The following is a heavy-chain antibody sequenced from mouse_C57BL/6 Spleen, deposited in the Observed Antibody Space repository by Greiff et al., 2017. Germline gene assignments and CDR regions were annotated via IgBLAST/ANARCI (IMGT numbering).Heavy chain of an antibody. CDR3: ARNDYYGSSYDWFAY. CDR1: GYTFTSYW. Sequence: QVQLQQPGAELVMPGASVKLSCKASGYTFTSYWMHWVKQRPGQGLEWIGEIDPSDSYTNYNQKFKGKSTLTVDKSSSTAYMQLSSLTSEDSAVXYCARNDYYGSSYDWFAYWGQGTLVTVSA. D-gene: IGHD1-1*01. J-gene: IGHJ3*01. CDR2: IDPSDSYT. V-gene: IGHV1-69*01.